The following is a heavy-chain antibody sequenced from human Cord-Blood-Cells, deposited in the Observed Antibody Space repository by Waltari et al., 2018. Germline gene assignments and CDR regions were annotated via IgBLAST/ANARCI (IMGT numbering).Heavy chain of an antibody. D-gene: IGHD4-17*01. CDR2: INSDGSST. V-gene: IGHV3-74*01. CDR1: GFTFSSYW. J-gene: IGHJ6*02. Sequence: EVQLVESGGGLVQPGGSLRLSCAASGFTFSSYWMHWVRQAPGKGLVWVSRINSDGSSTSYADSVKGRFTISRDNAKNTLYLQMNSLRAEDTAVYYCATAYGGKKVYYYYGMDVWGQGTTVTVSS. CDR3: ATAYGGKKVYYYYGMDV.